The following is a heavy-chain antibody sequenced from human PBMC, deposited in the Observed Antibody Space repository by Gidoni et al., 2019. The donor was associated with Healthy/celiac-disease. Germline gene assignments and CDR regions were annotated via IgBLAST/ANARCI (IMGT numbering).Heavy chain of an antibody. Sequence: EVQLVESGGGLVKPGGSLRLSCAASGFTFSNAWMSWVRQAPGKGLEWVGRIKSKTDGGTTDYAAPVKGRFTISRDDSKNTLYLQMNSLKTEDTAVYYCTTDPESAAKMTSYYYYYGMDVWGQGTTVTVSS. CDR3: TTDPESAAKMTSYYYYYGMDV. V-gene: IGHV3-15*01. CDR1: GFTFSNAW. J-gene: IGHJ6*02. CDR2: IKSKTDGGTT. D-gene: IGHD6-13*01.